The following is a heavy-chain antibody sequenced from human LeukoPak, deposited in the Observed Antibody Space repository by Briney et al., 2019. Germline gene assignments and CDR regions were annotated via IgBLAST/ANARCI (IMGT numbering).Heavy chain of an antibody. CDR3: AKYYYDSSGYQNFDY. CDR1: GFTFSSYW. Sequence: GGSLRLSCAASGFTFSSYWMHWVRQAPGKGLVWVSRVNSDGSSTSYADSVKGRFTISRDNAKNTLYLQMNSLRAEDTAVYYCAKYYYDSSGYQNFDYWGQGTLVTVSS. V-gene: IGHV3-74*01. D-gene: IGHD3-22*01. CDR2: VNSDGSST. J-gene: IGHJ4*02.